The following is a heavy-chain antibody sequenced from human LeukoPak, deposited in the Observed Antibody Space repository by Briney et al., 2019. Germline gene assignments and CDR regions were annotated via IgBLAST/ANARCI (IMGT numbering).Heavy chain of an antibody. V-gene: IGHV1-8*01. CDR1: GYTLTSYD. CDR2: MNPNSGNT. CDR3: VREINGSPTVDAFDM. J-gene: IGHJ3*02. Sequence: ASVKVSCKASGYTLTSYDINWVRQATGQGLEWMGWMNPNSGNTGYAQKFQGRVIMTRDKSKSTAYMELSSLTSDDTAAYYCVREINGSPTVDAFDMWGQGTMVTVSS. D-gene: IGHD1-26*01.